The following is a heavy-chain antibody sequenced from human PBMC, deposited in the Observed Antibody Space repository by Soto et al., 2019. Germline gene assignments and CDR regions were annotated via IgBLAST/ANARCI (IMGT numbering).Heavy chain of an antibody. CDR2: IWYDGSNK. CDR3: ARDIAAAGTSYYYDGMDV. D-gene: IGHD6-13*01. J-gene: IGHJ6*02. CDR1: GFTFSSYG. V-gene: IGHV3-33*01. Sequence: QVQLVESGGGVVQPGRSLRLSCAASGFTFSSYGMHWVRQAPGKGLAWVAVIWYDGSNKYYADSVKGRFTISRDNSKNTMNRQMNSLRAVDTAVDYCARDIAAAGTSYYYDGMDVWGQGPTVTVSS.